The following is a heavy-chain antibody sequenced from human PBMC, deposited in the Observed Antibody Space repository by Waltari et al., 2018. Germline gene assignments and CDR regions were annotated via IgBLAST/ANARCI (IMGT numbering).Heavy chain of an antibody. D-gene: IGHD5-18*01. Sequence: QVQLQESGPGLVKPSETLSLTCTVSGGSISKHYWSWIRQPPGKGLEWIGYIYYSGSTNYNPSLKSRVTISVDTSKNQFSLKLSSVTAADTAVYYCARGLGGAMDYYYYYYMDVWGKGTTVTVSS. J-gene: IGHJ6*03. CDR1: GGSISKHY. V-gene: IGHV4-59*11. CDR3: ARGLGGAMDYYYYYYMDV. CDR2: IYYSGST.